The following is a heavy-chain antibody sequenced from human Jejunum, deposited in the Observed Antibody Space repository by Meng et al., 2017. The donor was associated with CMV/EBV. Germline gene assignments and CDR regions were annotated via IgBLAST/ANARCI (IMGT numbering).Heavy chain of an antibody. CDR2: ISHSGAT. Sequence: QVQLQEAGPGLVKPSGTLSLSCTVSGVSISSSYHYWAWVRQSPGKGLEWIGSISHSGATYYTPSLTSRLTMSVDTSKNQFSLKLSFVTAADTAVYYCAKDVNPLNWFFDVWGRGTLVTVSS. J-gene: IGHJ2*01. D-gene: IGHD1-14*01. CDR1: GVSISSSYHY. CDR3: AKDVNPLNWFFDV. V-gene: IGHV4-39*07.